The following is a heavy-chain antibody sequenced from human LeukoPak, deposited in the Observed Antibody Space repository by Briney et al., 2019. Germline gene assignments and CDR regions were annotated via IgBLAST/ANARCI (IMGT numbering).Heavy chain of an antibody. J-gene: IGHJ4*02. CDR3: ARELGSGIYRPLDY. D-gene: IGHD1-26*01. CDR2: FYTSGST. CDR1: VGSISSYY. V-gene: IGHV4-4*07. Sequence: SETLSLTCTVSVGSISSYYWTWIRQPAGKGLEWIGRFYTSGSTHYNPSLKSRVTMSVDTSKNQFSLTLSSVTAADTAVYYCARELGSGIYRPLDYWGQGTLVTVSS.